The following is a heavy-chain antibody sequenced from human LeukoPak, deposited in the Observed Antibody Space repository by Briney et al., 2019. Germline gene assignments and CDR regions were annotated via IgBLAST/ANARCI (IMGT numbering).Heavy chain of an antibody. V-gene: IGHV3-23*01. D-gene: IGHD1-26*01. CDR1: GFTLSSYA. CDR3: AKRAGSYIGFDF. Sequence: GGSLRLSCAASGFTLSSYAMSWVRQAPGKGLEWVSAIGASGGSTYYADSVKGRFTLSRDSSKNTLYLQMNGPRVDDTAVYYCAKRAGSYIGFDFWGQGTLVTVSS. J-gene: IGHJ4*02. CDR2: IGASGGST.